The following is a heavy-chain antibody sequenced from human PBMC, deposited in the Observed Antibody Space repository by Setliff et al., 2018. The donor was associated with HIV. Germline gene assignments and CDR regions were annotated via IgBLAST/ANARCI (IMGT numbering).Heavy chain of an antibody. D-gene: IGHD2-21*02. J-gene: IGHJ4*02. CDR1: GYSLTNYW. CDR2: IFPGDSDT. V-gene: IGHV5-51*01. CDR3: VRRDNLVVTLTYYFDS. Sequence: PGASLKISCQASGYSLTNYWIGWVRQMPGKGLEWMGIIFPGDSDTRYSPSFQGQVIISADKSISTAYLHLSSLKASDTAIYYCVRRDNLVVTLTYYFDSWGQGTLVTVSS.